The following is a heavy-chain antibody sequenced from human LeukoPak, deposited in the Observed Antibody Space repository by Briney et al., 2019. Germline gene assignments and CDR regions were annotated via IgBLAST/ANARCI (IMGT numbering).Heavy chain of an antibody. J-gene: IGHJ4*02. Sequence: ASVKVSCKASGYTFTSYDINWVRQATGQGLERMGWMNPNSGNTGYAQKFQGRVTMTRNTSISTAYMELSSLRSEDTAVYYCARGGRIAAAGTLFNYWGQGTLVTVSS. V-gene: IGHV1-8*01. D-gene: IGHD6-13*01. CDR3: ARGGRIAAAGTLFNY. CDR2: MNPNSGNT. CDR1: GYTFTSYD.